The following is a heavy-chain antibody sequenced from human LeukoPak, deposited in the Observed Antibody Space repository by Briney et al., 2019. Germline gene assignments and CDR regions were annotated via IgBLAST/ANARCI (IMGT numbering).Heavy chain of an antibody. J-gene: IGHJ4*02. Sequence: GGSLRLSFAGSGFAFSSYSMGWVRQAPGKGLEWVANIRQSGSGTEYVDSVKGRFTISRNNAENSLYLQMDSLRAEDTAVYFCARWTWSQSEFDYCGQGTLVTVSS. CDR2: IRQSGSGT. D-gene: IGHD2-8*01. CDR1: GFAFSSYS. V-gene: IGHV3-7*01. CDR3: ARWTWSQSEFDY.